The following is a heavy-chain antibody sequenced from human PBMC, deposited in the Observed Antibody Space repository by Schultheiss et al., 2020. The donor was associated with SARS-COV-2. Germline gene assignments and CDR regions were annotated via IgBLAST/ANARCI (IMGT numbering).Heavy chain of an antibody. CDR3: ARTGEAAAKDY. CDR1: GGSISSYY. CDR2: IYYSGST. J-gene: IGHJ4*02. D-gene: IGHD6-13*01. Sequence: SETLSLTCTVSGGSISSYYWSWIRQPPGKGLEWIGYIYYSGSTNYNPSLKSRVTISVDTSKNQFSLKLSSVTAADTAVYYCARTGEAAAKDYWGQGTLVTVSS. V-gene: IGHV4-59*01.